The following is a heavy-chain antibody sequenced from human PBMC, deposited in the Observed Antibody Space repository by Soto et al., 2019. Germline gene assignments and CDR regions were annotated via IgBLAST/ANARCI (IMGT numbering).Heavy chain of an antibody. J-gene: IGHJ6*02. CDR1: GGTFSSYA. Sequence: SVKVSCKASGGTFSSYAISWVRQAPGQGLEWMGGIIPIFGTANYAQKFQGRVTITADESTSTAYMELSSLRSEDTAVYYCARVPEIVVVPAAIPTSDYGMDVWGQGTTVTSP. CDR2: IIPIFGTA. V-gene: IGHV1-69*13. CDR3: ARVPEIVVVPAAIPTSDYGMDV. D-gene: IGHD2-2*01.